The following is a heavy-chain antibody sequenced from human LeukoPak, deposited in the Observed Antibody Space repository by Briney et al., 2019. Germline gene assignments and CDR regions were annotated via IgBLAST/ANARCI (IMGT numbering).Heavy chain of an antibody. J-gene: IGHJ4*02. CDR1: GGSISSSSYY. CDR3: ATSPRDSRSSSDSDY. Sequence: PSETLSLTCTVSGGSISSSSYYWGWIRQPPGKGLEWIGSIYYGGSTYYNPSLESRVTIPVDTSKNQFSLKVTSVTATDTAVYYCATSPRDSRSSSDSDYWGQGILVTVSS. D-gene: IGHD6-13*01. CDR2: IYYGGST. V-gene: IGHV4-39*07.